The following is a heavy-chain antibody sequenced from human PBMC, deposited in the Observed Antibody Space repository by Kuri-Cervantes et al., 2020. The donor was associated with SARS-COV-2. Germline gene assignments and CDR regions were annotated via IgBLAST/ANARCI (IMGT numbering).Heavy chain of an antibody. V-gene: IGHV3-23*01. D-gene: IGHD2-2*02. CDR3: ARDSHCSSTSCYTDGMDV. Sequence: GESLKISCAASGFTFSSYAMSWVRQAPGKGLEWVSAISGSGGSTYYADSVKGRFTISRDNSKNTLYLQMNSLRAEDTAVYYCARDSHCSSTSCYTDGMDVWGQGTTVTVSS. CDR1: GFTFSSYA. J-gene: IGHJ6*02. CDR2: ISGSGGST.